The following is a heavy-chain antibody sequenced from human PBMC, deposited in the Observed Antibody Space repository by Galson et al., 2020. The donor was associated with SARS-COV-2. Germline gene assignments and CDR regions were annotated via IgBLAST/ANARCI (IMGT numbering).Heavy chain of an antibody. J-gene: IGHJ4*02. Sequence: GESLKISCAASGFTFSSYAMHWVRPAPGKGLEWVAVISYDGSNKYYADSVKGRFTISRDNSKNTLYLQMNSLRAEDTAVYYCARDHYDSSGSDYFDYWGQGTLVTVSS. CDR3: ARDHYDSSGSDYFDY. CDR2: ISYDGSNK. V-gene: IGHV3-30*04. D-gene: IGHD3-22*01. CDR1: GFTFSSYA.